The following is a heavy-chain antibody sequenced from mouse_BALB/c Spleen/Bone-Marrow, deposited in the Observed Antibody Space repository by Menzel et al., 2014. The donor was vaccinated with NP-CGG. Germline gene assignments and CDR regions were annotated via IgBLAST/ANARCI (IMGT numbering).Heavy chain of an antibody. V-gene: IGHV14-3*02. CDR1: GFNIKDTY. J-gene: IGHJ1*01. D-gene: IGHD4-1*01. CDR3: ARAGRGRYFDV. CDR2: IDPANGNT. Sequence: DVQLQESGAELVMPGASVKQPCTASGFNIKDTYMHWVKQRPEQGLEWIGRIDPANGNTKYDPKFQGKATITADTSSNTAYLQLSSLTSEDTAVYYCARAGRGRYFDVWGAGTTVAVSS.